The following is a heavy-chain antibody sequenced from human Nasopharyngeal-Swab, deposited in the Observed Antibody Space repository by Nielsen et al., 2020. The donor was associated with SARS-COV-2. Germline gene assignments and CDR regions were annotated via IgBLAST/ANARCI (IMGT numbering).Heavy chain of an antibody. D-gene: IGHD4-11*01. CDR1: GGTFSSYA. CDR3: AVNSNYLRYYYYGMDV. CDR2: IIPIFGTA. V-gene: IGHV1-69*13. J-gene: IGHJ6*02. Sequence: SVKVSCKASGGTFSSYAISWVRQAPGHGLEWMGGIIPIFGTANYAQKFQGRVTITADESTSTAYMELSSLRSEDTAVYYCAVNSNYLRYYYYGMDVWGQGTTVTVSS.